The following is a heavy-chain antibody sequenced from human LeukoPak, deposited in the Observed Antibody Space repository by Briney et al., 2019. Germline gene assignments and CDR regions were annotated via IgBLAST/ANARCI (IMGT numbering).Heavy chain of an antibody. CDR1: GFTFSSYA. J-gene: IGHJ4*02. D-gene: IGHD3-16*02. CDR2: ISGSGGGT. Sequence: GGSLRLSCAASGFTFSSYAMSWVRQAPGKGLEWVSAISGSGGGTYYADSVKGRFTISRDNSKNTLYLQMNSLRAEDTAVYYCAKDQLDTGYDYVWGSYRPDYFDYWGQGTLVTVSS. V-gene: IGHV3-23*01. CDR3: AKDQLDTGYDYVWGSYRPDYFDY.